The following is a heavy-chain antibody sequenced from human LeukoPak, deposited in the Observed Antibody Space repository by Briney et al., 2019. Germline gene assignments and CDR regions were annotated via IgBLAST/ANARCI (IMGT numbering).Heavy chain of an antibody. CDR3: ARSWYSSRHYYYYYYMDV. Sequence: PGGSLRLSCAASGFTFSSYRMRWVRQATGKGLEWVANKKQDGSGKYYVDSVKGRFNISRDNAKNSLYLQLNSLRAEDTAVYYCARSWYSSRHYYYYYYMDVWGKGTTVTVSS. J-gene: IGHJ6*03. CDR1: GFTFSSYR. V-gene: IGHV3-7*01. D-gene: IGHD6-13*01. CDR2: KKQDGSGK.